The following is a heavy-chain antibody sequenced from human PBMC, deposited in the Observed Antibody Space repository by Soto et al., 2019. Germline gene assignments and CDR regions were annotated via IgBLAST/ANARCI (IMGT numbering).Heavy chain of an antibody. V-gene: IGHV3-74*01. CDR2: INSDGSST. J-gene: IGHJ3*02. Sequence: GGSLRLSCAASGFTFSSYWMHWVRQAPGKGLVWVSRINSDGSSTSYADSVKGRFTISRDNAKNTLYLQMNSLRAEDTAVYYCARDTSHCSSTSCSIVVHAFDIWGQGTMVTVSS. CDR1: GFTFSSYW. D-gene: IGHD2-2*01. CDR3: ARDTSHCSSTSCSIVVHAFDI.